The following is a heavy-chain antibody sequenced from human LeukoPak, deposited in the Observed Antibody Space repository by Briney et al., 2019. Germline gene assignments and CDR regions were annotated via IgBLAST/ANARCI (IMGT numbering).Heavy chain of an antibody. CDR1: GGSISGYF. CDR3: ARQTTYVKNWFDP. V-gene: IGHV4-4*07. D-gene: IGHD3-10*02. CDR2: IYSSGST. Sequence: PSETLSLTCSVSGGSISGYFWSWIRQPAGKGLEWIGRIYSSGSTNYNPSLKSRVTMSLDTSENQFSLKLSSVTAADTAVYYCARQTTYVKNWFDPWGQGTLVTVSS. J-gene: IGHJ5*02.